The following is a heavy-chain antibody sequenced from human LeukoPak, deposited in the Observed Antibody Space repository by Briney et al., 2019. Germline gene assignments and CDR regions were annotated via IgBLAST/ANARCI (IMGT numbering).Heavy chain of an antibody. CDR2: FDPGEGET. Sequence: ASVKVSCKVSGNTLTELSMHWVRQAPGKGLEWMGGFDPGEGETIYAQKFQGRVTMTEATSTDTAYMELSSLRSEDTAVYYCATGGEWELLDYWGQGTLVTVSS. CDR3: ATGGEWELLDY. V-gene: IGHV1-24*01. D-gene: IGHD1-26*01. J-gene: IGHJ4*02. CDR1: GNTLTELS.